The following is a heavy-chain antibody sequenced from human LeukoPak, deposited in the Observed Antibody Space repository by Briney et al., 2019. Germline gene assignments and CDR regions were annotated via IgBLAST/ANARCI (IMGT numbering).Heavy chain of an antibody. V-gene: IGHV4-4*07. CDR1: GGSISSYH. J-gene: IGHJ4*02. CDR2: NYTRGST. Sequence: PSETLSLTCTVCGGSISSYHWSWIRQPAGKRLECVGTNYTRGSTNVTPSFKSRVTMSVDTSKNQFSPKLSSVAAADTAVYYCASQRVIVGATFDYWGQGTLVTVSS. CDR3: ASQRVIVGATFDY. D-gene: IGHD1-26*01.